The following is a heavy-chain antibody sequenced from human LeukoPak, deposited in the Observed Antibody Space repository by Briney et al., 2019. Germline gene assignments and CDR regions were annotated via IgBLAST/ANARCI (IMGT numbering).Heavy chain of an antibody. Sequence: PSETLSLTCTVSGGPISSSSYYWGWIRQPPGKGLEWIGSIYYSGSTYYNPSLKSRVTISVDTSKNQFSLKLSSVTAADTAVYYCARQVEMATTLDYWGQGTLVTVSS. CDR1: GGPISSSSYY. CDR2: IYYSGST. D-gene: IGHD5-24*01. J-gene: IGHJ4*02. V-gene: IGHV4-39*01. CDR3: ARQVEMATTLDY.